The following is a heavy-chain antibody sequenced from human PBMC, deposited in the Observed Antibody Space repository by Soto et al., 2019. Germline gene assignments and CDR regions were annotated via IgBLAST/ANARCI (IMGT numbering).Heavy chain of an antibody. D-gene: IGHD3-16*02. CDR1: GGSISSSSYY. Sequence: SETLSLTCTVSGGSISSSSYYWGWIRQPPGKGLEWIGSIYYSGSTYYNPSLKSRVTISVDTSKNQFSLKLSSVTAADTAVYYCARSHRHCGFDYWGLGTLVTVSS. CDR3: ARSHRHCGFDY. CDR2: IYYSGST. J-gene: IGHJ4*02. V-gene: IGHV4-39*01.